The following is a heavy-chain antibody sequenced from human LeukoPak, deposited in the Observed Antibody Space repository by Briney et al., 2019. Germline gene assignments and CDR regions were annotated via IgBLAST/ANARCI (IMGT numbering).Heavy chain of an antibody. D-gene: IGHD4-23*01. V-gene: IGHV4-31*11. CDR3: ARDRYTVVSWYFDL. J-gene: IGHJ2*01. CDR2: IYYSGST. CDR1: GGAISSGGYY. Sequence: PSQTLSLTCAVSGGAISSGGYYWSWIRQHPGKGLEWIGYIYYSGSTYYNPSLKSRVTISVDTSKNQFSLKLSSVTAADTAVYYCARDRYTVVSWYFDLWGRGTLVTVSS.